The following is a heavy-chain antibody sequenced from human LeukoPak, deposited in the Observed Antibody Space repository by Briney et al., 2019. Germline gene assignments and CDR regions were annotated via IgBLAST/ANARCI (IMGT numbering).Heavy chain of an antibody. CDR1: GYTFTSYD. CDR2: INPNIDGT. D-gene: IGHD6-19*01. J-gene: IGHJ4*02. V-gene: IGHV1-2*06. CDR3: ASSPVAGIFDY. Sequence: ASVKVSCKASGYTFTSYDINWVRQATGQGLEWMGRINPNIDGTNYAQKFQGRVTMTRDTSISTAYMELSRLRSDDTAVYYCASSPVAGIFDYWGQGTLVTVSS.